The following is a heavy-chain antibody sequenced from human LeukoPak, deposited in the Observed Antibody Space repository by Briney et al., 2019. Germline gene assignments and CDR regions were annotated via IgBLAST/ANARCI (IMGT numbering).Heavy chain of an antibody. CDR2: IDPSDSYT. J-gene: IGHJ5*02. CDR3: ARHPLVYPEFDP. Sequence: GESLRTSCKGSGYSFTSYWISWVRQMPGKGLEWMGRIDPSDSYTNYSPSFQGHVTISADKSISTAYLRWSSLKASDAAMYYCARHPLVYPEFDPWGQGTLVTVSS. CDR1: GYSFTSYW. V-gene: IGHV5-10-1*01. D-gene: IGHD1-14*01.